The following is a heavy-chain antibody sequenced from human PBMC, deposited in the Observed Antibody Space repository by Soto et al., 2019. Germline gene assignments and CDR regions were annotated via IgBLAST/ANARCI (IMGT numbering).Heavy chain of an antibody. Sequence: PGGFLRLSCAASGFTFSSYAMHWVRQAPGKGLEWVAVISYDGSNKYYADSVKGRFTISRDNSKNTLYLQMNSLRAEDTAVYYCARDSLDYDFWSGYYPLFDYWGQGTLVTVSS. J-gene: IGHJ4*02. D-gene: IGHD3-3*01. CDR3: ARDSLDYDFWSGYYPLFDY. V-gene: IGHV3-30-3*01. CDR2: ISYDGSNK. CDR1: GFTFSSYA.